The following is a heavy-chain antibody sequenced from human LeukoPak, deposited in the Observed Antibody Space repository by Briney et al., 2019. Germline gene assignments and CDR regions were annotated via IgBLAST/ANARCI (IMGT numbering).Heavy chain of an antibody. D-gene: IGHD2-2*01. V-gene: IGHV4-4*09. Sequence: SETLSLTCTVSGGSISSYYWSWIRQPPGKGLEWIGYIYTSGSTNYNPSLKSRVTISVDTSKNQFSLKLSSVTAADTAVYYCARGRVGNWFDPWGQGTLDTVSS. J-gene: IGHJ5*02. CDR2: IYTSGST. CDR1: GGSISSYY. CDR3: ARGRVGNWFDP.